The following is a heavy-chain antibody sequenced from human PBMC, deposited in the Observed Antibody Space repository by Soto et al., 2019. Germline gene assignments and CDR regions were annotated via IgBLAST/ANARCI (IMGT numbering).Heavy chain of an antibody. Sequence: EVQLLESGGGLVQPGGSLRLSCAASGFTFSTYAMSWVRQAPGKGLEWVSAISGSGGGTYYADSEKGRFTISRDNSKNTVYLQMNSLIAEDAAVYYCEKEWGLYTSWGQGTLVTVSS. V-gene: IGHV3-23*01. CDR3: EKEWGLYTS. CDR1: GFTFSTYA. CDR2: ISGSGGGT. J-gene: IGHJ4*02. D-gene: IGHD3-10*01.